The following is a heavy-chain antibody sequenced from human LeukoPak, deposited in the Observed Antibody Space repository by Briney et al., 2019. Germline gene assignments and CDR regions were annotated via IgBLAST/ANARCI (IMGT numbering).Heavy chain of an antibody. V-gene: IGHV4-34*01. J-gene: IGHJ4*02. CDR3: ARGNGDYYNPFDY. CDR1: GGSFSGYY. Sequence: PSETLSLTCAVYGGSFSGYYWSWIRQPPGKGLEWIGEINHSGSTNYIPSLKSRVTISVDTSKNQFSLKLTSMTAADTAVYYCARGNGDYYNPFDYWGQGTLVTVSS. D-gene: IGHD2-21*02. CDR2: INHSGST.